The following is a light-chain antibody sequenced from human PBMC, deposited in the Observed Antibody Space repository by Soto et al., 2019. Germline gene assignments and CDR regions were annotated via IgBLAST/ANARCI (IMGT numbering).Light chain of an antibody. CDR2: DAS. CDR1: RSVSNW. CDR3: QQYDSYSWT. Sequence: DTQMTQSPSTLSGSIGDRVTITCRASRSVSNWVAWYQHQPGKAPKLLISDASDLERGVPSRFSGNGSGTEFTLTISGLQPDDFATYYCQQYDSYSWTFGQGTKV. J-gene: IGKJ1*01. V-gene: IGKV1-5*01.